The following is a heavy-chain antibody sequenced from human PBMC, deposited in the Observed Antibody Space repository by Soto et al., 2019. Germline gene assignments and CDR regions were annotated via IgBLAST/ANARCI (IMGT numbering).Heavy chain of an antibody. CDR2: IKSKTDGGTT. J-gene: IGHJ1*01. CDR3: TTVPIAALEWLALGNSWSEYFQH. Sequence: GGSLRLSCAASGFTFSNAWMSWVRQAPGKGLEWVGRIKSKTDGGTTDYAAPVKGRFTISRDDSKNTLYLQMNSLKTEDTAVYYCTTVPIAALEWLALGNSWSEYFQHWGQGTLVTVSS. CDR1: GFTFSNAW. D-gene: IGHD3-3*01. V-gene: IGHV3-15*01.